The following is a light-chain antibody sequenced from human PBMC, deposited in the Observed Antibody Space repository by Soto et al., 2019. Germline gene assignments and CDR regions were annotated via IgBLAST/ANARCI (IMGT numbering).Light chain of an antibody. Sequence: QSVLTQPPSASGTPGQGVTISCSGSSSNIGTNYVYWYQQLPGTAPKLLIYSNNQRPSGVPDRFSGSKSGTSASLAISGLRSEDEGDYHCAAWDDSLSGSYVFGTGTKLTVL. CDR2: SNN. CDR3: AAWDDSLSGSYV. CDR1: SSNIGTNY. J-gene: IGLJ1*01. V-gene: IGLV1-47*02.